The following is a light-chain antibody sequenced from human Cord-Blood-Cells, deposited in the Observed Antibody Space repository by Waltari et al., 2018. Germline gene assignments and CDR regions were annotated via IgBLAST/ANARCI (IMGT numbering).Light chain of an antibody. CDR3: QVWDSSSDQV. J-gene: IGLJ3*02. CDR1: NIGSKS. CDR2: YDS. V-gene: IGLV3-21*04. Sequence: SYVLTQPPSVLVAPGKTARLTCGGNNIGSKSGHWYQEKPGQAPLLVIYYDSDRPSGIPERFSGSNSGNTATLTISRVEAGDEADYYCQVWDSSSDQVFGGGTKLTVL.